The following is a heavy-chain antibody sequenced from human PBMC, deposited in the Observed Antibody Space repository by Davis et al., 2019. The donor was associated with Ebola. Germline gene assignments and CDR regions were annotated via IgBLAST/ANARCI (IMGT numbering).Heavy chain of an antibody. CDR3: GRPDRSIRATPGF. Sequence: GESLKISCAASGFSFYSYWMTWVRQAPGKGLEWVANINHDGSEKYYLDSVKGRFTISRDNAKNSVDLQMHSLRAEDTAVYYCGRPDRSIRATPGFWGQGALVTVSS. CDR1: GFSFYSYW. CDR2: INHDGSEK. V-gene: IGHV3-7*01. D-gene: IGHD1-14*01. J-gene: IGHJ4*02.